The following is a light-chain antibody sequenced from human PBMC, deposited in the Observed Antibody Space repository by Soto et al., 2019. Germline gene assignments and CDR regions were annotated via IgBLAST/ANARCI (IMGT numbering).Light chain of an antibody. J-gene: IGKJ1*01. CDR1: QAISYY. CDR2: AAS. Sequence: DIQMTQSPSSLSASVGDRVTITCRASQAISYYLAWYQQRPGQVPKLLIYAASTLQSGVPSRFSGSGSGTDFTLTISSLQPEDVATYYCQKYDGAPRAFGQGTKVEVK. V-gene: IGKV1-27*01. CDR3: QKYDGAPRA.